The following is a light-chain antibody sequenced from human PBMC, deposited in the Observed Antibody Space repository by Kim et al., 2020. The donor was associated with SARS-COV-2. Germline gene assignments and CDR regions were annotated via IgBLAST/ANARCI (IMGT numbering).Light chain of an antibody. Sequence: GQSITISCTGTSSDVGGYNYVSWYQQHPGKAPKLMIYDVSKRPSGVSSRFSGSKSGNTASLTISGLQAEDEADYYCNSYTSSSTLVFGGGTKLTVL. CDR1: SSDVGGYNY. CDR3: NSYTSSSTLV. CDR2: DVS. V-gene: IGLV2-14*03. J-gene: IGLJ3*02.